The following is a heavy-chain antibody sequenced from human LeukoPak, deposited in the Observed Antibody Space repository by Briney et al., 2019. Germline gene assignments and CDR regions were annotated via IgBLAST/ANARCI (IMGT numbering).Heavy chain of an antibody. CDR3: ARGGPTMVASDYFDY. J-gene: IGHJ4*02. CDR2: ISSSGSTI. Sequence: GGSLRLSCAASGFTFSSYEMNWVRQAPGKGLEWVSYISSSGSTIYYADSVKGRFTISRDNAKNSLYLQMNSLRAEDTAVYYCARGGPTMVASDYFDYWGQGTLVTVSS. CDR1: GFTFSSYE. D-gene: IGHD4/OR15-4a*01. V-gene: IGHV3-48*03.